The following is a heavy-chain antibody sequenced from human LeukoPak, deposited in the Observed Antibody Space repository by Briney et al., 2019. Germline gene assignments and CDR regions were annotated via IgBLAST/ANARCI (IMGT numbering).Heavy chain of an antibody. V-gene: IGHV3-53*01. J-gene: IGHJ4*02. CDR3: TRDFDY. CDR1: GFTFSTYA. CDR2: IYSGGST. Sequence: QSGGSLRLSCAASGFTFSTYAMSWVRQAPGKGLEWVSVIYSGGSTYYADSVKGRFTISRDNSKNTLYLQMNSLRAEDTAVYYCTRDFDYWGQGTLVTVSS.